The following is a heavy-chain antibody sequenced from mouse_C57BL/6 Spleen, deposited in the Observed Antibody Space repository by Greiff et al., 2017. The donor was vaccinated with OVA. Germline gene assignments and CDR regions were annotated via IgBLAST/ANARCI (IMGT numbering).Heavy chain of an antibody. V-gene: IGHV1-54*01. CDR3: ARDSSGTCVLDY. CDR2: INPGSGGT. CDR1: GYAFTNYL. J-gene: IGHJ4*01. Sequence: VQLQQSGAELVRPGASVKVSCKASGYAFTNYLIEWVKQRPGQGLEWIGVINPGSGGTNYNEKFKGKATLTADKSSSTAYMQLSSLTSEDSAVYFCARDSSGTCVLDYWGQGTSVTVSS. D-gene: IGHD3-2*02.